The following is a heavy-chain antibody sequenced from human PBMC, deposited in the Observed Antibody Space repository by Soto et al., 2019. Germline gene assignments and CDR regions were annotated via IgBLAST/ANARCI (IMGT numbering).Heavy chain of an antibody. CDR3: GRDQSGTGYYVDWFDP. D-gene: IGHD3-10*02. V-gene: IGHV1-18*01. CDR1: GYTFTRSL. J-gene: IGHJ5*02. CDR2: ISSYNGDT. Sequence: ASVKVSCKASGYTFTRSLISWVRQAPGQGPEWMGWISSYNGDTNYAQTFQGRVTMTTDTSASTAYMELNSLRSEDTAVYYCGRDQSGTGYYVDWFDPWGQGTLVTVSS.